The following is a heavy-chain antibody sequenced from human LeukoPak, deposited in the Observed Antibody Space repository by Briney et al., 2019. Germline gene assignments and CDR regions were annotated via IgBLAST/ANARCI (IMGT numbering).Heavy chain of an antibody. CDR1: GFTFSTYT. Sequence: GRSLRLSCAASGFTFSTYTMHWVRQAPGKGLEWVAVISYDGSNKYYADSVKGRFTISRDNSKNTLYLQMNSLRAEDTAVYYCARAMVRGVIIHWGQGTLVTVSS. CDR3: ARAMVRGVIIH. D-gene: IGHD3-10*01. V-gene: IGHV3-30-3*01. CDR2: ISYDGSNK. J-gene: IGHJ4*02.